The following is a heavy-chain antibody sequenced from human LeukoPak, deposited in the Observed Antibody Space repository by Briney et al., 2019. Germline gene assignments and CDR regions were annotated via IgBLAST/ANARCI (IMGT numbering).Heavy chain of an antibody. Sequence: PSETLSLTCTVSGASISSHYWSWIRQPPGKGLEWIGYIYYSGSTNYNPSLKSRVTISVDTSKNQFSLKLSSVTAADTAVYYCARGVDGYNYYYYYYMDVWGKGTTVTVSS. V-gene: IGHV4-59*11. D-gene: IGHD5-24*01. CDR2: IYYSGST. CDR3: ARGVDGYNYYYYYYMDV. CDR1: GASISSHY. J-gene: IGHJ6*03.